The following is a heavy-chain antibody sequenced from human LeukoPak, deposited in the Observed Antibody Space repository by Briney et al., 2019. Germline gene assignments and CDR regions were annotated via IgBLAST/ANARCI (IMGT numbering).Heavy chain of an antibody. D-gene: IGHD1-14*01. J-gene: IGHJ3*02. V-gene: IGHV3-53*01. CDR3: VRKNHDFNAAFDI. Sequence: GGSLRLSCAASGFTVSNNYMSWVRQAPGKGLEWVSITYSDGNTNYAVSVKGRFTISRDTSQNTLSLQMNSLRAEDTAVYYCVRKNHDFNAAFDIWGQGTVVTVSS. CDR1: GFTVSNNY. CDR2: TYSDGNT.